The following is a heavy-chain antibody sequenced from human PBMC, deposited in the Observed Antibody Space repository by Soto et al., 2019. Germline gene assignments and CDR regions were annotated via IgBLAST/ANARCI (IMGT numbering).Heavy chain of an antibody. CDR2: IYPGDSDT. D-gene: IGHD2-2*01. CDR3: ARHICEYLAS. CDR1: YW. J-gene: IGHJ4*02. V-gene: IGHV5-51*01. Sequence: YWGHCIRQVPGKGPEWMGIIYPGDSDTRYSPSFQGQVTISVDKSIGTAYLLWSSLKASDSAMDYCARHICEYLASWGQRTLVPVFS.